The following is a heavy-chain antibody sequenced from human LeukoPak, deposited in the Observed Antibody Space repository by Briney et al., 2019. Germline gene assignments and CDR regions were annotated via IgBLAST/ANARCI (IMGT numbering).Heavy chain of an antibody. CDR3: ARDAYYYDSSGYYRFDY. V-gene: IGHV4-38-2*02. Sequence: SETLSLTCTVSGYSISSGYYWGWIRQPPVKGLEWIGSIYHSGSTYYNPSLKSRVTMSVDTSKNQFSLKLSSVTAADTAVYYCARDAYYYDSSGYYRFDYWGQGTLVTVSS. CDR1: GYSISSGYY. J-gene: IGHJ4*02. D-gene: IGHD3-22*01. CDR2: IYHSGST.